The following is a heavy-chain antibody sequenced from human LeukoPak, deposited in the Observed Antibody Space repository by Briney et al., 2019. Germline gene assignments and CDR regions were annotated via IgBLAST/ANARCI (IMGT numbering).Heavy chain of an antibody. CDR1: GGSISSSSDY. V-gene: IGHV4-39*07. Sequence: PSETLSLTCTVSGGSISSSSDYWGWIRQSPGKGLEWIGNIYRSGNTYCNPSLKSRVSISVDTSKNQFSLKLNSVTAADTAVYYCARGPQTGYSYGFSTRPRYYYYMDVWGKGTTVTVSS. D-gene: IGHD5-18*01. CDR3: ARGPQTGYSYGFSTRPRYYYYMDV. J-gene: IGHJ6*03. CDR2: IYRSGNT.